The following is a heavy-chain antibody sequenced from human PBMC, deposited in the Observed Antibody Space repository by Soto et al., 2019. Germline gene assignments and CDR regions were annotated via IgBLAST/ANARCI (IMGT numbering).Heavy chain of an antibody. D-gene: IGHD4-17*01. CDR3: ARVHWDYGHYVGAFDI. Sequence: QVQLVESGGGVVQPGRSLRLSCAASGFTFSSYAMHWVRLAPGKGLEWVAVISYDGSNKYYADSVKGRFTISRDNSKNTMYLQWNSVRAEDTAVYYCARVHWDYGHYVGAFDIWGQGTMVTVSS. CDR1: GFTFSSYA. J-gene: IGHJ3*02. CDR2: ISYDGSNK. V-gene: IGHV3-30-3*01.